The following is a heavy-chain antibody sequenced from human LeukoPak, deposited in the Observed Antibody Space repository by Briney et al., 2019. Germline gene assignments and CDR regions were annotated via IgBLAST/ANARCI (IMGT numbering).Heavy chain of an antibody. V-gene: IGHV3-23*01. J-gene: IGHJ4*02. CDR2: ISGSGGNT. CDR1: GFTFSSYA. CDR3: AKALEYQLLDFDY. D-gene: IGHD2-2*01. Sequence: PGGSLRLSCAASGFTFSSYAMSWVRQAPGKGLEWVSAISGSGGNTYYADSVKGRFTISRDNSKNTQYLQMNSLRAEDTAVYYCAKALEYQLLDFDYWGQGTLVTVSS.